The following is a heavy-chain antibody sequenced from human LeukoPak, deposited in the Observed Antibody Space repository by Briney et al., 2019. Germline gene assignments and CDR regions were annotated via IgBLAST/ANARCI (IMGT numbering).Heavy chain of an antibody. V-gene: IGHV1-24*01. CDR2: FDPEDGET. Sequence: GASVKVSCKVSGYTLTELSMHWVRQAPGKGLEWMGGFDPEDGETIYAQKFQGRVTMTEDTSTDTAYMELSSLRSEDTAVYYCATEGYNWNDVFYFSDAFDIWGQGTMVTVSS. D-gene: IGHD1-1*01. CDR3: ATEGYNWNDVFYFSDAFDI. CDR1: GYTLTELS. J-gene: IGHJ3*02.